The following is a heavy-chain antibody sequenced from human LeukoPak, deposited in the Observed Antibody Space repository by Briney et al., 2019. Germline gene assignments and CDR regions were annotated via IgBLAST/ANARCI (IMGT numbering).Heavy chain of an antibody. CDR2: IYPGDSDT. J-gene: IGHJ4*02. D-gene: IGHD3-22*01. Sequence: GGSLQISCKGSGYRFTSYWSGGVRQLPGKGREGMGIIYPGDSDTRYSPSFQGQVTISADKSISTAYLQWSSLKASDTAMYYCARLVNYYASSGYFDYWGQGTLVTVSS. V-gene: IGHV5-51*01. CDR3: ARLVNYYASSGYFDY. CDR1: GYRFTSYW.